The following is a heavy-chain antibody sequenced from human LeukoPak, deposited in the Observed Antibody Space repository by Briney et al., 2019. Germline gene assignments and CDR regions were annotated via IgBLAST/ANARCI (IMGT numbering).Heavy chain of an antibody. CDR2: ISSSSSTI. J-gene: IGHJ4*02. CDR1: TYTFSSYN. Sequence: GGSLGLSCAASTYTFSSYNMNWVRQPPGKGLEWVSYISSSSSTIYYADSVKGRFTISRDNARNSLYLQMGSLRDEDTAVYYCARSPPFAYYFDFWGQGTLVTVSS. V-gene: IGHV3-48*02. CDR3: ARSPPFAYYFDF. D-gene: IGHD2-21*01.